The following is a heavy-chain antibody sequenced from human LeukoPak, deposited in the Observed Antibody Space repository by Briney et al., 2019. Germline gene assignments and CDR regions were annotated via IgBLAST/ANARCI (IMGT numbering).Heavy chain of an antibody. J-gene: IGHJ4*02. Sequence: PGGSLRLSCAASGFTFSTYNMNWVRQAPGKGLEWISYISAGSGTVQYADSVRGRFTTSRDNAKNSLYLQMNSLRAEDTAVYYCVRDNSRGQSLGVIYWGQGSLVTVSS. CDR3: VRDNSRGQSLGVIY. CDR1: GFTFSTYN. CDR2: ISAGSGTV. D-gene: IGHD3-22*01. V-gene: IGHV3-48*01.